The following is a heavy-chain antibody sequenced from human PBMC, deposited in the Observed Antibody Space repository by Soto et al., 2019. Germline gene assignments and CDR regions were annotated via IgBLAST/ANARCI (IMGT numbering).Heavy chain of an antibody. D-gene: IGHD6-13*01. V-gene: IGHV3-7*04. CDR1: GFTFSSYW. CDR3: AREKIAEAGIRYYYYYGMDV. CDR2: IKQDGSEK. J-gene: IGHJ6*02. Sequence: PGGSLRLSCAASGFTFSSYWMSWVRQAPGKGLEWVANIKQDGSEKYYVDSVKGRFTISRDNAKNSLYLQMNSLRAEDTAVYYCAREKIAEAGIRYYYYYGMDVWGQGTTVTVSS.